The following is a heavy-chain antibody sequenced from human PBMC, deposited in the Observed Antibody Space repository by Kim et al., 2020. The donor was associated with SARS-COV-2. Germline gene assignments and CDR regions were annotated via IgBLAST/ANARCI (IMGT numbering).Heavy chain of an antibody. V-gene: IGHV4-31*03. CDR1: GGSISSGGYY. CDR2: IYYSGST. Sequence: SETLSLTCTVSGGSISSGGYYWSWIRQHPGKGLEWIGHIYYSGSTDYNPSLKSRLTISVDTSKNQFSLKLSSVTAADTAVYYCARVYYESSGYYSFDYWGQGTLFTVSS. J-gene: IGHJ4*02. CDR3: ARVYYESSGYYSFDY. D-gene: IGHD3-22*01.